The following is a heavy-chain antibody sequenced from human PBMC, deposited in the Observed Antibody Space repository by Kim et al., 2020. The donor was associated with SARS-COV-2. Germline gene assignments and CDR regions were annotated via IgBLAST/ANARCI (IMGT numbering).Heavy chain of an antibody. D-gene: IGHD2-8*01. CDR3: ARPRMLYFGYFAL. J-gene: IGHJ2*01. Sequence: YYGDSVKGRFTISRDNAKNSLYLQMNSLRAEDAAVYYCARPRMLYFGYFALWGRGTLVTVSS. V-gene: IGHV3-7*03.